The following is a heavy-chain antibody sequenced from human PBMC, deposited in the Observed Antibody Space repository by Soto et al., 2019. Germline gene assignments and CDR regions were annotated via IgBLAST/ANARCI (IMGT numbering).Heavy chain of an antibody. J-gene: IGHJ6*02. V-gene: IGHV4-59*01. CDR2: IYYSGST. D-gene: IGHD3-10*02. CDR1: GGSISSYY. CDR3: ARGLGVRPNYYYYYYGMDA. Sequence: SETLSLTCTVSGGSISSYYWSWIRQPPGKGLEWIGYIYYSGSTNYNPSLKSRVTISVDTSKNQFSLKLSSVTAADTAVYYCARGLGVRPNYYYYYYGMDAWGQGTTVTVSS.